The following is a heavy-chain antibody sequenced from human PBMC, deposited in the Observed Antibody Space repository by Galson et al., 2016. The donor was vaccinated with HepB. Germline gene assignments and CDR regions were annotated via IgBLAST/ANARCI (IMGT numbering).Heavy chain of an antibody. CDR2: ISSGGDYT. CDR1: GFTFSSNA. D-gene: IGHD3-16*01. J-gene: IGHJ4*02. CDR3: AREGPFIPGGMTIMRFDD. V-gene: IGHV3-23*01. Sequence: SLRLSCAASGFTFSSNAMSWLRQAPGKGLEWVSAISSGGDYTYYADSVKGRFTVSRDNSKNTLYLQMSSLRAEDTAVYYCAREGPFIPGGMTIMRFDDWGQGTLVTVSS.